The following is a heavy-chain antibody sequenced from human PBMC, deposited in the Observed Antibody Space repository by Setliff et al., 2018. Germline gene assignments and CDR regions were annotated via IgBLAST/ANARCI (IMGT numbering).Heavy chain of an antibody. CDR2: INAGNGNT. CDR3: ARAYSYYYYYMDV. Sequence: RASVKVSCKVSGYTFTSYAMRWVRQAPGQRLEWMGWINAGNGNTKYSQKFQGRVTITRDTSASTAYMELSSLRSEDTAVYYCARAYSYYYYYMDVWGKGTTVTVSS. V-gene: IGHV1-3*01. J-gene: IGHJ6*03. CDR1: GYTFTSYA. D-gene: IGHD4-4*01.